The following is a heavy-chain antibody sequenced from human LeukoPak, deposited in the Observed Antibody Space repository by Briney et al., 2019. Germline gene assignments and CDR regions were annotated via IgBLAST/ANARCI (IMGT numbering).Heavy chain of an antibody. CDR2: IKQDGSEK. D-gene: IGHD3-3*01. V-gene: IGHV3-7*01. Sequence: GGSLRLSCAAPGFTFSSYWMSWVRQAPGKGLEWVANIKQDGSEKYYVNSVKGRFTISRDSARNSLYLQMNSLRAEDTAVYYCAQTKGDYDFWSGYTPYFFDYWGQGTLVTVSS. CDR1: GFTFSSYW. J-gene: IGHJ4*02. CDR3: AQTKGDYDFWSGYTPYFFDY.